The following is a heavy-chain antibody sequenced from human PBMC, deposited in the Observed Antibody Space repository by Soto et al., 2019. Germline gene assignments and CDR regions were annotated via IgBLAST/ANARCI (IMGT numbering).Heavy chain of an antibody. CDR3: AKDGGYCTNGVCYHFDY. J-gene: IGHJ4*02. CDR1: GFTFSSYA. Sequence: GSLRLSCAASGFTFSSYAMSWVRQAPGKGLEWVSAISGSGGSTYYADSVKGRFTISRDNSKNTLYLQMSSLRAEDTAVYYCAKDGGYCTNGVCYHFDYWGQGTLVTVSS. V-gene: IGHV3-23*01. CDR2: ISGSGGST. D-gene: IGHD2-8*01.